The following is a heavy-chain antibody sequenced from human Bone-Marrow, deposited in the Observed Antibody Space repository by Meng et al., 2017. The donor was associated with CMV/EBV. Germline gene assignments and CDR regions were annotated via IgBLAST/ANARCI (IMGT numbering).Heavy chain of an antibody. J-gene: IGHJ6*02. V-gene: IGHV4-39*07. D-gene: IGHD3-10*01. CDR3: ARDNVVWFGDPGGMDV. Sequence: SETLSLTCTVSGCSISSSSYYWGWIRQPPGKGLEWIGSIYYSGSTYYNPSLKSRVTISVDTSKNQFSLKLSSVTAADTAVYYCARDNVVWFGDPGGMDVWGQGTTVTVSS. CDR1: GCSISSSSYY. CDR2: IYYSGST.